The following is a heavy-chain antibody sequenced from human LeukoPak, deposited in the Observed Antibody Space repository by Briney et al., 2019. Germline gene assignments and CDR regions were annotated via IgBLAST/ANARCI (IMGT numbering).Heavy chain of an antibody. CDR3: ARGPVPSDY. V-gene: IGHV4-34*01. CDR2: INHSGST. CDR1: GGSFSGYY. Sequence: SETLSLTCAVYGGSFSGYYWSWIRQPPGKGLEWIGEINHSGSTNYNPSLKSRVTISVDTSKNQFSLKLSSVTAADTAVYYCARGPVPSDYWGQGTLVTVSS. J-gene: IGHJ4*02.